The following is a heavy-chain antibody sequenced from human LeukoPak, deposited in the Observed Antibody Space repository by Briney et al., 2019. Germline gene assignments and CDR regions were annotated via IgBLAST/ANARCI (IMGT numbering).Heavy chain of an antibody. CDR2: ISGSGGST. Sequence: GGSLRLSCAASGFTFSSYAMSWVRQAPGPGLEWVSAISGSGGSTYYADSVKGRFTISGDNSKNTLYLQMNSLRAEGTAVYYCARRYCTSTSCYKSYYFDYWGQGTLVTVSS. V-gene: IGHV3-23*01. CDR1: GFTFSSYA. CDR3: ARRYCTSTSCYKSYYFDY. D-gene: IGHD2-2*01. J-gene: IGHJ4*02.